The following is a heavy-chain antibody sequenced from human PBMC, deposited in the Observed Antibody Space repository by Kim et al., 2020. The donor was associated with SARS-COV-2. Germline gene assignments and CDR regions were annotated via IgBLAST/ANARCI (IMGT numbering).Heavy chain of an antibody. CDR3: AKTLYGSGSFYYYGMDV. Sequence: GGSLRLSCAASGFPFSSYDMHWVRQAPGKGLEWVAVIWYDGSNKDYGDSVKGRFTISRDNSKNTLYLQMNSLIAEDTAVYYCAKTLYGSGSFYYYGMDVWGQGTTVTVSS. CDR2: IWYDGSNK. D-gene: IGHD3-10*01. J-gene: IGHJ6*02. V-gene: IGHV3-33*06. CDR1: GFPFSSYD.